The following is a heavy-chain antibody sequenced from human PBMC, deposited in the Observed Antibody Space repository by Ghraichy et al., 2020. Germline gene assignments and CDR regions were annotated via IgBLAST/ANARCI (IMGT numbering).Heavy chain of an antibody. CDR2: IIPIFGTA. V-gene: IGHV1-69*13. CDR1: GGTFSSYA. D-gene: IGHD3-3*01. Sequence: SVKVSCKASGGTFSSYAISWVRQAPGQGLEWMGGIIPIFGTANYAQKFQGRVTITADESTSTAYMELSSLRSEDTAVYYCARQQYYDFWSPGGYYGMDVWGQGTTVTVSS. CDR3: ARQQYYDFWSPGGYYGMDV. J-gene: IGHJ6*02.